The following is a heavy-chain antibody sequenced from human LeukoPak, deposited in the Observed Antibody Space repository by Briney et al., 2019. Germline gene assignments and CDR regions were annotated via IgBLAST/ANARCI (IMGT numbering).Heavy chain of an antibody. Sequence: SETLSLTCTVSGGSISSYYWNWIRQPPGKGLEWIGYIFYSGRTSYNPSLKSRVTISVDTSKNQFSLKLSSVTAADTAVYYCARRGVVRGASYYYYYYMDVWGKGTTVTISS. V-gene: IGHV4-59*12. CDR2: IFYSGRT. D-gene: IGHD3-10*01. J-gene: IGHJ6*03. CDR1: GGSISSYY. CDR3: ARRGVVRGASYYYYYYMDV.